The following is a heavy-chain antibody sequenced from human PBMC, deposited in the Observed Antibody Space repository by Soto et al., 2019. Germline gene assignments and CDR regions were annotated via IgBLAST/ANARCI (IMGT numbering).Heavy chain of an antibody. CDR2: ISASGGDT. CDR3: AKSGWYGNWYFDL. CDR1: GFTFSSYA. Sequence: EVQLLESGGGLVQPGGSLRLSCAASGFTFSSYAMSWVRQAPGKGLEWVSAISASGGDTYYADSVKGRFTISRDNSKNALYLRMNTLRAEDTAVYFCAKSGWYGNWYFDLWGRGTLVTFSS. V-gene: IGHV3-23*01. D-gene: IGHD6-19*01. J-gene: IGHJ2*01.